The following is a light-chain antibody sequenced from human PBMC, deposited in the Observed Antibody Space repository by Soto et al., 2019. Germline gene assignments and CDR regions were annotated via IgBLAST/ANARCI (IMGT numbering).Light chain of an antibody. CDR3: QQSYSTPFT. CDR2: ATS. V-gene: IGKV1-39*01. Sequence: DIQMTQSPSSLSASVGDRVTITCRASQSINRYLTWYQQKPGKAPKLLIYATSSLQSGVPSRFSGSGSGTDFTLTISSLQLEDFATYYCQQSYSTPFTCGPGTKVDIK. CDR1: QSINRY. J-gene: IGKJ3*01.